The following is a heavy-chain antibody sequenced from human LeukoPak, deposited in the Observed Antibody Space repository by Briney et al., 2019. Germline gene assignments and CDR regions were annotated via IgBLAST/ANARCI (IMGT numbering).Heavy chain of an antibody. CDR1: GYTFTSYG. D-gene: IGHD3-3*01. J-gene: IGHJ4*02. V-gene: IGHV1-69*13. Sequence: ASVKVSCKASGYTFTSYGISWVRQAPGQGLEWMGGIIPIFGTANYAQKFQGRVTITADESTSTAYMELSSLRSEDTAVYYCARGRITIFGVVPDFDYWGQGTLVTVSS. CDR3: ARGRITIFGVVPDFDY. CDR2: IIPIFGTA.